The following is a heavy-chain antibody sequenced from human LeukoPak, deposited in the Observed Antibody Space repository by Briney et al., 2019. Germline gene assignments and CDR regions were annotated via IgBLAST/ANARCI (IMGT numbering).Heavy chain of an antibody. CDR2: ISAHNGNT. CDR3: ARDYNFVPDY. J-gene: IGHJ4*02. D-gene: IGHD1-20*01. Sequence: ASVKVSCKASGYTFIRNGISWVRQAPGQGLEWMGWISAHNGNTNYAQKFQGRVTMTIDTSTSTAYMELRSLRSDDTAVYYCARDYNFVPDYWGQGTLVTVSS. CDR1: GYTFIRNG. V-gene: IGHV1-18*01.